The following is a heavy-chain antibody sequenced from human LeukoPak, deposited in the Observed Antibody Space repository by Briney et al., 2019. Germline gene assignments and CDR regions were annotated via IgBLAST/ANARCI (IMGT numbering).Heavy chain of an antibody. CDR3: ARRTVSSSSNWFDP. J-gene: IGHJ5*02. V-gene: IGHV3-21*01. D-gene: IGHD6-13*01. CDR1: GFTFSSYS. CDR2: ISSSSSYI. Sequence: GGSLRLSCAASGFTFSSYSMNWVRQAPGKGLEWVSSISSSSSYIYYADSVKGRFTISRDNAKNSLYLQMNSLRAEDTAVYYCARRTVSSSSNWFDPWGQGTLVTVSS.